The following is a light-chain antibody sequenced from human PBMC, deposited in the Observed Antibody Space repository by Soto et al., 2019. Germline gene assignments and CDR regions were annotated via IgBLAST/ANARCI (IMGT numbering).Light chain of an antibody. CDR1: NSDIGGYNS. J-gene: IGLJ1*01. Sequence: QSALTQPASVSGSPGQSITISCTGSNSDIGGYNSVSWYQQHPGKAPKLLIFGVTNRPSGVSDRFSGSKSGNTASLTISALQAEDEADYYCAAWDDSLYGNFFGTGTKLTVL. CDR2: GVT. CDR3: AAWDDSLYGNF. V-gene: IGLV2-14*01.